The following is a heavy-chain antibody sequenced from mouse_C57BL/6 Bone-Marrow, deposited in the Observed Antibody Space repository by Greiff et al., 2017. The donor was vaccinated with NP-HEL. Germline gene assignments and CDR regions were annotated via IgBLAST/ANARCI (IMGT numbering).Heavy chain of an antibody. Sequence: EVQGVESGGGLVQPGGSLKLSCAASGFTFSDYYMYWVRQTPEKRLEWVAYISNGGGSTYYPDTVKGRFTFSIDNAKNTLYLQMSRQKTKETAMDSCAREDYYDYGGFAYWGQGTLVTVSA. CDR3: AREDYYDYGGFAY. V-gene: IGHV5-12*01. CDR2: ISNGGGST. D-gene: IGHD2-4*01. CDR1: GFTFSDYY. J-gene: IGHJ3*01.